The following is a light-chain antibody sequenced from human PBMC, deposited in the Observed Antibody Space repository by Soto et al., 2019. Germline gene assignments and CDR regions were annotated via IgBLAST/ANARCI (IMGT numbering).Light chain of an antibody. CDR3: QQHYTTPRT. V-gene: IGKV4-1*01. CDR2: WAS. Sequence: DIVMTQSPDSLAVSLGERATIHCKSSQSILFTSDNKNYLAWYQQKSGQPPRLLIYWASTRESGVPDRFSGRGSGTDFSLTISSLEAEDAAVYYCQQHYTTPRTFGQGTKVDIK. J-gene: IGKJ1*01. CDR1: QSILFTSDNKNY.